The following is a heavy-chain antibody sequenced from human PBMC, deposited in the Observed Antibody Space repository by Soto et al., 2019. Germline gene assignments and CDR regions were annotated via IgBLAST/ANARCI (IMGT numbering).Heavy chain of an antibody. Sequence: QVQLVESGGGVVQPGRSLRLSCAASGFTFSSYGMDWVRQAPGKGLEWGAVIWSEGSNKYYADSVKGRFTISRDNSKNTLYQQMNSLRAEDTAVYYCARDQGDILPGYYQPPYDSYGIDVGGQGTTVTVPS. V-gene: IGHV3-33*01. CDR2: IWSEGSNK. CDR3: ARDQGDILPGYYQPPYDSYGIDV. CDR1: GFTFSSYG. J-gene: IGHJ6*02. D-gene: IGHD3-9*01.